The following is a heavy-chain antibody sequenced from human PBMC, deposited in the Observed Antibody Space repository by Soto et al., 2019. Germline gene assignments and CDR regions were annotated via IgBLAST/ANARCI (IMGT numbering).Heavy chain of an antibody. V-gene: IGHV3-30-3*01. CDR2: ISYDGSNK. J-gene: IGHJ6*02. CDR3: ARDPRHGYSSSSTYYYYGMDV. Sequence: SGGSLRLSCAASGFTFSSYAMHWVRQAPGKGLGWVAVISYDGSNKYYADSVKGRFTISRDNSKNTLYLQMNSLRAEDTAVYYCARDPRHGYSSSSTYYYYGMDVWGQGTTVTVSS. D-gene: IGHD6-6*01. CDR1: GFTFSSYA.